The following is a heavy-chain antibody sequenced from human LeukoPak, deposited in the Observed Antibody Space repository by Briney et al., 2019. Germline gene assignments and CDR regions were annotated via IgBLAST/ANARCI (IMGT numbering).Heavy chain of an antibody. Sequence: SETLSLTCAVYGGSFSGYYWSWIRQPPGKGLEWIGEINHSGSTNYNPSLKSRVTISVDTSKNQFSLKLSSVTAADTAVYYCARHNKYYDFWSGYSMWGQGTLVTVSS. CDR2: INHSGST. V-gene: IGHV4-34*01. CDR3: ARHNKYYDFWSGYSM. J-gene: IGHJ4*02. CDR1: GGSFSGYY. D-gene: IGHD3-3*01.